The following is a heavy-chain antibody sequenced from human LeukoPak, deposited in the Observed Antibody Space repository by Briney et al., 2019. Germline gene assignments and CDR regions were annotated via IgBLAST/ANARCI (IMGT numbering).Heavy chain of an antibody. Sequence: ESGPTLLKPTPTLTLTCTFSGFSLRTSGVGVGWIRQPPGKALEWLSLIYWDDDKRYSPSLKSRLTITKDTSKNQVVLTMTNMDPVDTATYYCAHRQGAFYTAAGFDYWGQGTLVTVSS. CDR3: AHRQGAFYTAAGFDY. CDR2: IYWDDDK. CDR1: GFSLRTSGVG. D-gene: IGHD6-13*01. V-gene: IGHV2-5*02. J-gene: IGHJ4*02.